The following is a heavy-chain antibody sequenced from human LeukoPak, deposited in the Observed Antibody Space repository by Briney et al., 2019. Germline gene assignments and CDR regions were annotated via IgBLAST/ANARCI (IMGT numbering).Heavy chain of an antibody. CDR3: AKSAKYYYDSSTHAFDI. CDR1: GFTFSSYA. CDR2: ISGSGGST. J-gene: IGHJ3*02. D-gene: IGHD3-22*01. Sequence: GGSLRLSCAASGFTFSSYAMSWVRQAPGKGLEWVSAISGSGGSTYYADSVKGRITISRDNSKDTLYLQMNSLRAEDTAVYYCAKSAKYYYDSSTHAFDIWGQRTMVTVSS. V-gene: IGHV3-23*01.